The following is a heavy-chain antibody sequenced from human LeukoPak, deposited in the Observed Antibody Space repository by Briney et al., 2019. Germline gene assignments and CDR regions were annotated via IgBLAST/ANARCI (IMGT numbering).Heavy chain of an antibody. CDR1: GYTFTSHG. V-gene: IGHV1-18*01. J-gene: IGHJ4*02. Sequence: EASVKVSCQPCGYTFTSHGISWVRQAPGQGLEWMGWISAYNGNTNYAQKLQGRATMTTDTSTSTAYMELRSLRSDDTAVYYCARGHITTVTVAGYWGQGTLVTVSS. CDR2: ISAYNGNT. CDR3: ARGHITTVTVAGY. D-gene: IGHD4-17*01.